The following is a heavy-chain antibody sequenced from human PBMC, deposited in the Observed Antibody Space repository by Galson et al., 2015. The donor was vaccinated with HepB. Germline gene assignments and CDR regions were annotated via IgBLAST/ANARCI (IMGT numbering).Heavy chain of an antibody. J-gene: IGHJ6*03. Sequence: SETLSLTCTVSGGSISSSSYYWGWIRQPPGKGLEWIGSIYYSGSTYYNPSLKSRVTISVDTSKNQFSLKLSSVTAADTAVYYCARCPRWEYSSSYYYYYYMDVWGKGTTVTVSS. CDR1: GGSISSSSYY. V-gene: IGHV4-39*01. CDR3: ARCPRWEYSSSYYYYYYMDV. CDR2: IYYSGST. D-gene: IGHD6-6*01.